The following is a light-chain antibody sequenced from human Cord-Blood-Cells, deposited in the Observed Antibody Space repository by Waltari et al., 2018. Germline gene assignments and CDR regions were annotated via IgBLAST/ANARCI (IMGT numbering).Light chain of an antibody. Sequence: QSALTQPASVSGSPGQSITISCTGTSSDVGSYNLVSWYQQHPGKAPKFMIYEGSKRPEGVTNRFSDAKCGNTAFLTISGRQAEDEADYYCSSYAGSSTFVFGGGTKLTGL. CDR2: EGS. CDR1: SSDVGSYNL. J-gene: IGLJ2*01. V-gene: IGLV2-23*03. CDR3: SSYAGSSTFV.